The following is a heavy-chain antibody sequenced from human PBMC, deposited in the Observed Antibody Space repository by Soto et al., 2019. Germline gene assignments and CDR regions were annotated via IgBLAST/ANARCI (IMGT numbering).Heavy chain of an antibody. V-gene: IGHV3-33*01. CDR1: GFTFSSYG. D-gene: IGHD3-9*01. J-gene: IGHJ4*02. Sequence: GGSLRLSCAAFGFTFSSYGMHWVRQAPGKGLERVAVIWYDGSNKYYADSVKGRFTTSRDNSKNTLYLQMNSLRAEDTAVYYCARDPSPLRYFDWLLPANWGQGTLVTVSS. CDR2: IWYDGSNK. CDR3: ARDPSPLRYFDWLLPAN.